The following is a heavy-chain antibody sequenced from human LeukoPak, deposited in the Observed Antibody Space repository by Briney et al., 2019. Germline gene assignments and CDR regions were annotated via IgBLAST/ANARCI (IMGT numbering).Heavy chain of an antibody. V-gene: IGHV4-59*01. J-gene: IGHJ4*02. D-gene: IGHD4-17*01. CDR3: ARGGGDYEPLDY. CDR2: IYYSGST. CDR1: GGSISSYY. Sequence: PSETLSLTCTVSGGSISSYYWSWIRQPPGKGLERIGYIYYSGSTNYNPSLKSRVTISVDTSKDQFSLKLSSVTAADTAVYYCARGGGDYEPLDYWGQGTLVTVSS.